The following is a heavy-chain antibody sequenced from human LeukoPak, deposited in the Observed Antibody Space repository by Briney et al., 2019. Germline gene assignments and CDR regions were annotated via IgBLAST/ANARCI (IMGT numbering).Heavy chain of an antibody. D-gene: IGHD3-22*01. CDR3: ARDSSGYYFKSSWYFDL. CDR1: GYTFTSYG. Sequence: APVKVSCKASGYTFTSYGISWVRQAPGQGLEWMGWINPNSGGTNYAQKFQGRVTMTRDTSISTAYMELSRLRSDDTAVYYCARDSSGYYFKSSWYFDLWGRGTLVTASS. CDR2: INPNSGGT. V-gene: IGHV1-2*02. J-gene: IGHJ2*01.